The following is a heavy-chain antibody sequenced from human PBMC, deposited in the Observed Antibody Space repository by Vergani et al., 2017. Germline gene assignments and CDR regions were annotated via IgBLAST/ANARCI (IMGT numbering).Heavy chain of an antibody. J-gene: IGHJ4*02. V-gene: IGHV4-61*02. CDR1: GGSLSSGSYY. CDR2: IYTSGST. D-gene: IGHD2-15*01. Sequence: QVQLQESGPGLVKPSQTLSLTCTVSGGSLSSGSYYWSWIRQPAGKALEWIGRIYTSGSTNYNPSLKSRVTISVDTSKNQFSLKLSSVTAADTAVYYCARAVVVVAAAGKYFDYWGQGTLVTVSS. CDR3: ARAVVVVAAAGKYFDY.